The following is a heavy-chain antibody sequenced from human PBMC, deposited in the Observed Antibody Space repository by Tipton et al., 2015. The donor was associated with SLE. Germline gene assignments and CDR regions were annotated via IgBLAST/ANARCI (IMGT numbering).Heavy chain of an antibody. CDR3: ARSESGRQWELLGAFDI. D-gene: IGHD1-26*01. CDR1: GFTFSSYS. Sequence: SLRLSCAASGFTFSSYSMNWVRQAPGKGLEWVSSISSSSSYIYYADSVKGRFTISRDNAKNSLYLQMNSLRAEDTAVYYCARSESGRQWELLGAFDIWGQGTMVTVSS. V-gene: IGHV3-21*01. CDR2: ISSSSSYI. J-gene: IGHJ3*02.